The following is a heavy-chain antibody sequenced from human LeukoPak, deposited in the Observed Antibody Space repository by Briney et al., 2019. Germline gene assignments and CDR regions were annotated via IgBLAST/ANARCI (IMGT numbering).Heavy chain of an antibody. Sequence: GGSLRLSCGASGFTFSSYWMHWVRQAPGKELVWVSRMNTDGSSTAYAGSVKGRFTISRDNAKNTLYLQMNSLRAEDTAVYYCARGEGLPRYCSGNSCYFGVGAPIHWGQGTLVTVSS. V-gene: IGHV3-74*03. CDR2: MNTDGSST. CDR3: ARGEGLPRYCSGNSCYFGVGAPIH. CDR1: GFTFSSYW. J-gene: IGHJ4*02. D-gene: IGHD2-15*01.